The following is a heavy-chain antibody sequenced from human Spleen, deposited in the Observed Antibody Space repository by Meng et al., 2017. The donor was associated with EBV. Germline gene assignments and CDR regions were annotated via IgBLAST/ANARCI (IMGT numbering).Heavy chain of an antibody. CDR2: IIPIVHAP. J-gene: IGHJ4*02. CDR1: GGSFSSYA. CDR3: ARGAWFCTGGVCSTESSFDY. Sequence: QGQVGQSGAEVKRPGSSVKVSCKVSGGSFSSYAFNWVRQVPGQGLEWMGRIIPIVHAPDYAQKFQDRVTITADTSTSTAYMEVSSLRSEDTAVYYCARGAWFCTGGVCSTESSFDYWGQGTLVTVSS. D-gene: IGHD2-8*02. V-gene: IGHV1-69*06.